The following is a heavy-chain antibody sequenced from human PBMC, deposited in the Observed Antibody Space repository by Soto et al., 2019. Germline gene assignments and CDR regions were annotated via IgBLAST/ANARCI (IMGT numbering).Heavy chain of an antibody. D-gene: IGHD3-3*01. CDR1: GGSFSGYY. CDR2: INHSGST. J-gene: IGHJ5*02. Sequence: SETLSLTCAVYGGSFSGYYWSWIRQPPGKGLEWIGEINHSGSTNYNPSLKSRVTISVDTSKNQFSLKLSSVTAADTAVYYCARGTTFYDFWSGYYNNWFDPWGQGTLVT. V-gene: IGHV4-34*01. CDR3: ARGTTFYDFWSGYYNNWFDP.